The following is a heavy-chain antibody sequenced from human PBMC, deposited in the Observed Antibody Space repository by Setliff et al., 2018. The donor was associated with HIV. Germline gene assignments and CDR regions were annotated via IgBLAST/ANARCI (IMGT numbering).Heavy chain of an antibody. CDR1: GGSISSYY. V-gene: IGHV4-59*12. Sequence: ETLSLTCTVSGGSISSYYWSWIRQSPGRALEWIGYIYSIGSTIYNPSLKSRVTIELATPKIQIFLKLTSVTAADTAVYHCARGDRGGGYNYGGFWFDPWGQGTLVTVSS. D-gene: IGHD5-18*01. CDR3: ARGDRGGGYNYGGFWFDP. CDR2: IYSIGST. J-gene: IGHJ5*02.